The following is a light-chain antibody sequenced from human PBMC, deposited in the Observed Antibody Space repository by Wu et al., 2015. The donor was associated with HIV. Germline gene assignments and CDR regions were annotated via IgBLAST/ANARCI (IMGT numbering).Light chain of an antibody. Sequence: GRATSPAGPVRVLRQLSLVPQKRGQSPRLLIYGTSTRATGIPARFSGSGSGTEFTLTISSLQSEDFAFYFCQQYNDWPLAFGGGTQVAIK. J-gene: IGKJ4*01. CDR3: QQYNDWPLA. CDR2: GTS. V-gene: IGKV3-15*01. CDR1: RVLRQ.